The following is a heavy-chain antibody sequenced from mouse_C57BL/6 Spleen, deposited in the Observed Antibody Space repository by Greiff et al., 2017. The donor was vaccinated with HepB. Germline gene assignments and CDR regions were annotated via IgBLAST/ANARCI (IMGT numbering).Heavy chain of an antibody. CDR2: ISNGGGST. D-gene: IGHD1-1*01. V-gene: IGHV5-12*01. CDR3: SRHNYGSSYYWYFDV. J-gene: IGHJ1*03. CDR1: GFTFSDYY. Sequence: EVKLVESGGGLVQPGGSLKLSCAASGFTFSDYYMYWVRQTPEKRLEWVAYISNGGGSTYYPDTVKGRFTISRDNAKNTLYLQMSRLKSEDTAMYYCSRHNYGSSYYWYFDVWGTGTTVTVSS.